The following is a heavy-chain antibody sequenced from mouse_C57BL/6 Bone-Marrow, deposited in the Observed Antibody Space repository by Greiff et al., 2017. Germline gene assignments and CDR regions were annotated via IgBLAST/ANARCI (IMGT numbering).Heavy chain of an antibody. CDR1: GFNIKDDY. J-gene: IGHJ3*01. V-gene: IGHV14-4*01. Sequence: VHVKQSGAELVRPGASVKLSCTASGFNIKDDYMHWVKQRPEQGLEWIGWIDPENGDTEYASKFQGKATITADTSSNTAYLQLSSLTSEDSAVYYCAFIWSFAYWGQGTLVTVSA. D-gene: IGHD1-1*02. CDR2: IDPENGDT. CDR3: AFIWSFAY.